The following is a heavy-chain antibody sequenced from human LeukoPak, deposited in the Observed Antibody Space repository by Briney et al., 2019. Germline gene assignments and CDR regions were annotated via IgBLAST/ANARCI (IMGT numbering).Heavy chain of an antibody. CDR1: GFTFSGFA. CDR3: AKMKGHPLPKYYMDV. CDR2: ISGSGDNT. J-gene: IGHJ6*03. Sequence: GGSLRLSCAASGFTFSGFAMSCVRRTPGKGLEWVSGISGSGDNTLYADSVKGRFTISRDNSKNTLYLEMNSLRAEDTAIYYCAKMKGHPLPKYYMDVWGQGTTVTV. V-gene: IGHV3-23*01.